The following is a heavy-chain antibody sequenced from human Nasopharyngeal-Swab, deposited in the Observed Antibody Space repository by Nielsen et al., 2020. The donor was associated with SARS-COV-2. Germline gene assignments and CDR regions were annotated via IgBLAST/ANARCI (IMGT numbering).Heavy chain of an antibody. Sequence: SETLSLTCTVSGGSISSYYWSWIRQPPGKGLEWIGEINHSGSTNYNPSLKSRVTISVDTSKNQFSLKLSSVTAADTAVYYCARDIAAAGYFDYWGQGTLVTVSS. CDR1: GGSISSYY. D-gene: IGHD6-13*01. CDR2: INHSGST. V-gene: IGHV4-34*01. J-gene: IGHJ4*02. CDR3: ARDIAAAGYFDY.